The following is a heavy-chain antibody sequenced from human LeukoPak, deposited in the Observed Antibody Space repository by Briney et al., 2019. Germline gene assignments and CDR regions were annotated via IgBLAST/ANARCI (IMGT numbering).Heavy chain of an antibody. CDR1: GYTFSSYG. CDR3: ASNTGSDSSGYAY. V-gene: IGHV1-18*01. Sequence: ASVKVSCKASGYTFSSYGISWVRQAPGKGLEWMGWISAYNGDTNYAQKLQDRVTMSTDTSARTAYMELRSLRSDDTAVYYCASNTGSDSSGYAYWGQGTLVTVSS. CDR2: ISAYNGDT. J-gene: IGHJ4*02. D-gene: IGHD3-22*01.